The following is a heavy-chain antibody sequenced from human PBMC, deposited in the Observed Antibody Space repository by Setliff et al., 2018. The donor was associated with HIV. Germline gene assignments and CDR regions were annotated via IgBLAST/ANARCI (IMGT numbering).Heavy chain of an antibody. D-gene: IGHD2-21*01. V-gene: IGHV3-23*01. J-gene: IGHJ5*02. CDR2: ISGSGDRT. CDR3: AASADGDYATTSCTNWFDP. Sequence: GGSLRLSCEAYGLTFDYYAMTWVRQAPGKGLEWVSGISGSGDRTYYADSVKGRFTVSRDNSKNTLFLQMNNLKVDDTAMYFCAASADGDYATTSCTNWFDPWGQGTLVTVSS. CDR1: GLTFDYYA.